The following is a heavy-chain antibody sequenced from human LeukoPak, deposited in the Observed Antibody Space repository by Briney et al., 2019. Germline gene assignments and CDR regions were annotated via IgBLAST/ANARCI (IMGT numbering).Heavy chain of an antibody. V-gene: IGHV4-34*01. CDR3: ASSGWYLEVY. CDR1: GGSFSGYY. Sequence: SETLSLTCAVYGGSFSGYYWSWIRQPPGKGLEWIGEINHSGSTNYNPSLESRVTISVDTSKNQFSLKLSSVTAADTAVYYCASSGWYLEVYWGQGTLVTVSS. CDR2: INHSGST. D-gene: IGHD6-19*01. J-gene: IGHJ4*02.